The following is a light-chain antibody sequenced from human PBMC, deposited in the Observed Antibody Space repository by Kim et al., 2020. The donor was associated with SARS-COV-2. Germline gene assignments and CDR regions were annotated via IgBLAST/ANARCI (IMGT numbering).Light chain of an antibody. V-gene: IGLV2-8*01. CDR2: DVT. Sequence: GHSVPISCTASSFALASSDYASCYQHHPVKAPNLLIYDVTMRPSGVPDRFSGSQSANTASLTVSGLQAEDEADYYCSSYAGSNNGVFGGGTQLTVL. CDR1: SFALASSDY. J-gene: IGLJ2*01. CDR3: SSYAGSNNGV.